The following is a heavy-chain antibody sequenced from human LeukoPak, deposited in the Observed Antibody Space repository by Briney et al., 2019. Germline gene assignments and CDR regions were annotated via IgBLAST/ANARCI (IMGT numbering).Heavy chain of an antibody. J-gene: IGHJ4*02. V-gene: IGHV1-2*02. D-gene: IGHD6-19*01. CDR1: GYSFTGCY. Sequence: ASMKVSCKASGYSFTGCYMHWVRQAPGQGLEWMAWIDPNSGGANYAQKFQGRVTVTRDTSISTAYMELSGLRSDDTAVYYCARDFPGYSSFFDYWGQGTLVTVSS. CDR2: IDPNSGGA. CDR3: ARDFPGYSSFFDY.